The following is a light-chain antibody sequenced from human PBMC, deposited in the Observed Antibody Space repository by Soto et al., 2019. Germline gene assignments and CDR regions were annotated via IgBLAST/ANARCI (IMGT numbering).Light chain of an antibody. CDR3: QQYNNWPPLT. J-gene: IGKJ4*01. CDR2: GAA. Sequence: IVMTQSPISMSVCPGGGATHSCRASQRAGTNVAWYHQQPGQPPRLRIYGAAIRATGVPARCSGSGSGTEFTLTISSLQSEDFAVYYCQQYNNWPPLTFGGGTKVDI. V-gene: IGKV3-15*01. CDR1: QRAGTN.